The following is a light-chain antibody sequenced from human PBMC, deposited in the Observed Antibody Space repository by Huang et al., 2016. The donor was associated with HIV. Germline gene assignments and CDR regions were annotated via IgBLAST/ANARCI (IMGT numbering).Light chain of an antibody. V-gene: IGKV3-15*01. CDR1: QSVSVN. J-gene: IGKJ2*01. CDR2: GAS. Sequence: EVVMTQSPATLSVSPGERVTLSCRASQSVSVNLAWYQQKPGQAPRLLVYGASTRAAGIPVRFSGSGSGAEFTLTISSLQPEDFAIYYCQQYNVWPPYTFGQGTRLDIK. CDR3: QQYNVWPPYT.